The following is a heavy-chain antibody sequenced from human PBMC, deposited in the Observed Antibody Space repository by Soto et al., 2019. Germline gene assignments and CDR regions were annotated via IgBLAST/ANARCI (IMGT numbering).Heavy chain of an antibody. CDR3: AKDARYGSGSYSVNWFDP. CDR2: ISHKSSAI. Sequence: GGSLRLSCAASGFTFSNYAMNWVRQAPGKGLEWVSYISHKSSAIYHADSVKGRFTISRDNAKNSLYLQMNSLRAEDTAVYYCAKDARYGSGSYSVNWFDPWDQGTLVTVSS. J-gene: IGHJ5*02. CDR1: GFTFSNYA. D-gene: IGHD3-10*01. V-gene: IGHV3-48*01.